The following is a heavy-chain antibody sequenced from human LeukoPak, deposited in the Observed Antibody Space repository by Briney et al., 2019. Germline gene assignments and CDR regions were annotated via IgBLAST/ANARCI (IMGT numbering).Heavy chain of an antibody. Sequence: SETLSLTCEVSGASMSSYFWTWIRHPPGKSLQWIGYVYHSGSTNYNPSLKSRVTISVDTSKNQFSLKLSSVTAADTAVYYCAREKRAYWFDPWGQGTLVTVSS. J-gene: IGHJ5*02. CDR2: VYHSGST. CDR3: AREKRAYWFDP. CDR1: GASMSSYF. V-gene: IGHV4-59*01.